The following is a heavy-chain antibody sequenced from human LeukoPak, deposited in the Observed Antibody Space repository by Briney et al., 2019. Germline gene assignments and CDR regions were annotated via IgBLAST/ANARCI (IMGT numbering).Heavy chain of an antibody. CDR1: GDSVSSNSAA. Sequence: SQTLSLTCAISGDSVSSNSAAWSWIRQSPSRGLEWLGTTYHRSKWYNDYAVSVKSRIIINPDTSKNQFSLQLNSVTPEDTAVYYCAKLGDSSTWGQGTLVTVSS. V-gene: IGHV6-1*01. D-gene: IGHD6-19*01. J-gene: IGHJ5*02. CDR3: AKLGDSST. CDR2: TYHRSKWYN.